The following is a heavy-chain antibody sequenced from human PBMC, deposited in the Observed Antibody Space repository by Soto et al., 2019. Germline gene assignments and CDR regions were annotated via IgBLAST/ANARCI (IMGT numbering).Heavy chain of an antibody. CDR3: ARSYYYGSGSYYSIVDY. CDR2: IYPGDSDT. D-gene: IGHD3-10*01. J-gene: IGHJ4*02. CDR1: GYSFTSYW. V-gene: IGHV5-51*01. Sequence: PGESLKISCKGSGYSFTSYWIGWVRQMPGKGLEWMGIIYPGDSDTRYSPSFQGQVTISADKSISTAYLQWSSLKASDTAMYYCARSYYYGSGSYYSIVDYWGQGTLVTVSS.